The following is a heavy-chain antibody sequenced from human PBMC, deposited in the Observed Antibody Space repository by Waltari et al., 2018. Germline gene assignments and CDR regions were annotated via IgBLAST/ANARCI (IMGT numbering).Heavy chain of an antibody. Sequence: QVQLVESGGGVVQPGRSLRLPCAASGFTFHNHSMHWVRQAPGKGLEWVAVISYDGSNKYYADSVKGRFTISRDNSKNTLYLQMNSLRAEDTALYYCARGLDGDYAGGDYWGQGTLVTVSS. J-gene: IGHJ4*02. CDR1: GFTFHNHS. V-gene: IGHV3-30-3*01. D-gene: IGHD4-17*01. CDR2: ISYDGSNK. CDR3: ARGLDGDYAGGDY.